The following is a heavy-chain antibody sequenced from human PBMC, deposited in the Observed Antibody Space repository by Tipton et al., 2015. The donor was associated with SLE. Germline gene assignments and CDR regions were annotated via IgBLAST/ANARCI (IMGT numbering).Heavy chain of an antibody. V-gene: IGHV3-23*01. CDR1: GFTFSGYT. Sequence: GSLRLSCAASGFTFSGYTMSWVRQAPGKGLEWVSVIVGSDSSTHYADSVKGRFSISRDNSKNTLYLQMNSLRVEDTAIYYCGRGSSSRDYWGQGTLVTVSS. D-gene: IGHD6-6*01. CDR2: IVGSDSST. J-gene: IGHJ4*02. CDR3: GRGSSSRDY.